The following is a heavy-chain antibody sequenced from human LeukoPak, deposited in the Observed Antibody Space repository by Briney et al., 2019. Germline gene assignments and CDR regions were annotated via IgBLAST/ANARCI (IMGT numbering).Heavy chain of an antibody. CDR3: ARERTMVRGMSWFDP. Sequence: PSETLSLTCTVSGGAISGHYWSWIRQPPGKGLEWIGCMYYSGTTDYNPSLKSRVTMSVDTSKNQFSLKLTSVTAADTAVYYCARERTMVRGMSWFDPWGQGTLVTVSS. CDR1: GGAISGHY. CDR2: MYYSGTT. J-gene: IGHJ5*02. D-gene: IGHD3-10*01. V-gene: IGHV4-59*11.